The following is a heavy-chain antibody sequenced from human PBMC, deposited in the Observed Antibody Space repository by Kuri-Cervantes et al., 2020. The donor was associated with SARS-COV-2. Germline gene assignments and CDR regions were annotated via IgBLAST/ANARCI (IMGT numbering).Heavy chain of an antibody. CDR3: ARVPLVYGSNAFDI. Sequence: GESLKISCAASEFTFRSYAMHWVRQAPGKGLEWVALISYDGSYKYYVDSVKGRFTISRDNAKNSLYLQMNSLRAEDTAVYYCARVPLVYGSNAFDIWGQGTMVTVSS. CDR2: ISYDGSYK. V-gene: IGHV3-30*04. J-gene: IGHJ3*02. D-gene: IGHD3-10*01. CDR1: EFTFRSYA.